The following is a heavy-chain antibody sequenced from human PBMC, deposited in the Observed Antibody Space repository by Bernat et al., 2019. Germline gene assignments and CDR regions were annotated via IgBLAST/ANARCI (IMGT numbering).Heavy chain of an antibody. D-gene: IGHD3-22*01. Sequence: QLQLQESGPGLVKPWETLSLTCTVSGDSISSSGYYWGWIRQPPRKGLEWVATIFRSGSTFYNPSLKSRATISVDTSKNQFSLRLRSVTAADTAVYYCARNYFDGSVPDRFQYWGQGTLVSVS. V-gene: IGHV4-39*01. J-gene: IGHJ1*01. CDR3: ARNYFDGSVPDRFQY. CDR2: IFRSGST. CDR1: GDSISSSGYY.